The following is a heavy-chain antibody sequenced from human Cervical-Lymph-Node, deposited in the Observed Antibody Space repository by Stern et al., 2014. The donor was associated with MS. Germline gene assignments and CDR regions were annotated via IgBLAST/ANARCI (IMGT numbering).Heavy chain of an antibody. Sequence: VQLVESGGGVVQPGRSLRLSCAASGFTFSSYGMHWLRQAPGKGLAWVAVISYDETNKYYGDSVKGRFSISRDNSKNTLFLQMNSLRPEDTAVYYCAKDSRGLPRSYYYFDFWGRGTLVTVSS. D-gene: IGHD3-16*01. V-gene: IGHV3-30*18. CDR3: AKDSRGLPRSYYYFDF. CDR1: GFTFSSYG. J-gene: IGHJ2*01. CDR2: ISYDETNK.